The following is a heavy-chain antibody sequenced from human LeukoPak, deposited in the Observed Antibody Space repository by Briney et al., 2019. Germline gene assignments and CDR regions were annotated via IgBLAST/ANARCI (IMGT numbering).Heavy chain of an antibody. Sequence: GGSLRLSCAASGFTFSSFGMHWVRQAPGKGLEWVAVIWYDGTNKYYADSVKGRFTISRDNSKNTLYLQMNSLRAEDTALYYCARYSESYHAIDYWGQGTLVTVSS. D-gene: IGHD1-26*01. V-gene: IGHV3-33*01. CDR1: GFTFSSFG. J-gene: IGHJ4*02. CDR2: IWYDGTNK. CDR3: ARYSESYHAIDY.